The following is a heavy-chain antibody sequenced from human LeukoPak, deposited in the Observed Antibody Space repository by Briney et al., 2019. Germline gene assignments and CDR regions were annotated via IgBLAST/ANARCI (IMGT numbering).Heavy chain of an antibody. V-gene: IGHV5-51*01. CDR1: GYNFTNYW. CDR2: IYPGDSDT. Sequence: GESLKISCKGSGYNFTNYWIGWVRQMPGKGLEWMGIIYPGDSDTTYSPSFQGQVTISADKSISTAYLQWSSLEASDTAMYYCARNYYYPDYWGQGTLVTVSS. CDR3: ARNYYYPDY. J-gene: IGHJ4*02. D-gene: IGHD3-16*01.